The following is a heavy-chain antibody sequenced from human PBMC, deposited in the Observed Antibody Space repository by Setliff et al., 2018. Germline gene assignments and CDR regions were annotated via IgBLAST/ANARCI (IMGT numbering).Heavy chain of an antibody. Sequence: ASVKVSCKASGYTFTGYYMHWVRQAPGQGLEWMGWTNPNSGGTNYAQKFQGWVTMTRDTSISTAYMELSRLRSDDTAVYYCARGPRITIFGVVSLSLYGMDVWGQGTTVTVSS. CDR2: TNPNSGGT. D-gene: IGHD3-3*01. CDR1: GYTFTGYY. J-gene: IGHJ6*02. CDR3: ARGPRITIFGVVSLSLYGMDV. V-gene: IGHV1-2*04.